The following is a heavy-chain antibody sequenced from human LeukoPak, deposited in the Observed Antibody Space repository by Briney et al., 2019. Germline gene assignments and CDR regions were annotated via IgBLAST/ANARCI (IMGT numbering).Heavy chain of an antibody. J-gene: IGHJ4*02. CDR1: GGSISDSNW. CDR2: ISLAGQT. CDR3: SRESGPFCPFGY. D-gene: IGHD1-26*01. Sequence: PSGTLSLTCCVSGGSISDSNWWSWVRQPPGQGLDWTGEISLAGQTNYTPSLNGRVTMSLDKSSNQLSLHLTSVTAADTATYFCSRESGPFCPFGYWGQGTLVIVSS. V-gene: IGHV4-4*02.